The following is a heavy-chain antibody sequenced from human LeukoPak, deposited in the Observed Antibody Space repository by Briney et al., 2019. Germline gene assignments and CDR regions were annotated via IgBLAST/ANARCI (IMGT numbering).Heavy chain of an antibody. J-gene: IGHJ6*02. CDR1: GYTFTSYY. D-gene: IGHD3-3*01. CDR2: INPSGGST. Sequence: ASVKVSCKASGYTFTSYYMHWVRQAPGQGLEWMGIINPSGGSTSYAQKFQGRVTMTRDTSTSTVYMELSSLRSEDTAVCYCARDKPYYDFWSGSPYGMDVWGQGTTVTVSS. V-gene: IGHV1-46*01. CDR3: ARDKPYYDFWSGSPYGMDV.